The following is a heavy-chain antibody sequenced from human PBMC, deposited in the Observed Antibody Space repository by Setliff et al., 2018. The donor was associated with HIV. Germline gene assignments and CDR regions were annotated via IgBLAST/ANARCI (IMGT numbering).Heavy chain of an antibody. Sequence: GGSLRLSCAASGFTFSSYNMNWVRQAPGKGLEWVSSISSTSTYTYYADSLKGRFITSRDNAKNSLYLQMNSLRAEDTAVYYCARILSSRGIIEAYYYAMDVWGQGTTVTVSS. D-gene: IGHD3-10*01. CDR1: GFTFSSYN. CDR2: ISSTSTYT. J-gene: IGHJ6*02. V-gene: IGHV3-21*06. CDR3: ARILSSRGIIEAYYYAMDV.